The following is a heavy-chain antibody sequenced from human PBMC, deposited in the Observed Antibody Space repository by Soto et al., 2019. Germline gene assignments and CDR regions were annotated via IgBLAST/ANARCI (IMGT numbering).Heavy chain of an antibody. V-gene: IGHV3-74*01. J-gene: IGHJ4*02. CDR2: INSDGSIT. CDR3: VRGYSDC. CDR1: GFTFSSYW. Sequence: PWGSLRLSCAASGFTFSSYWMHWVRQVPGQGLVWVSRINSDGSITNYADSVKGRFTISRDNAKNTVYLQMNSLRAEDTAVYYCVRGYSDCWGQGTLVTVSS. D-gene: IGHD5-12*01.